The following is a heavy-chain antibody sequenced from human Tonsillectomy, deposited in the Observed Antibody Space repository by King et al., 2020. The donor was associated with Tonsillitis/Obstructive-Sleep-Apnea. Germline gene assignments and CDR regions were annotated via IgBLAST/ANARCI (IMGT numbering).Heavy chain of an antibody. Sequence: VQLVESGGGLVQPGGSLRLSCAASGLTVSINYMSWVRQAPGRGLEWVSVIYSGGSTYYAGSVKGRFTIYRDNFKNTLYLQINSLRAEDTAVYYCARMFEYSSRYFDSWGQGTLVTVSS. J-gene: IGHJ4*02. CDR2: IYSGGST. CDR3: ARMFEYSSRYFDS. D-gene: IGHD3-22*01. CDR1: GLTVSINY. V-gene: IGHV3-66*01.